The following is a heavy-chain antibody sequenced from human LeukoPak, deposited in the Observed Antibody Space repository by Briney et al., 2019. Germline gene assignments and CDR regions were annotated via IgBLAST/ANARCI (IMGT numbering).Heavy chain of an antibody. D-gene: IGHD2-15*01. CDR3: AREYWGSSFGY. CDR2: IDNDVTTT. V-gene: IGHV3-74*01. Sequence: PGGSLRLSCAASGFTFSVYGMHWVRQAPGKGLVWVSRIDNDVTTTSYADSVRGRFTISRDNAKSTLYLQMNSLRAEDTAVYYCAREYWGSSFGYWGQGTLVSVSS. CDR1: GFTFSVYG. J-gene: IGHJ4*02.